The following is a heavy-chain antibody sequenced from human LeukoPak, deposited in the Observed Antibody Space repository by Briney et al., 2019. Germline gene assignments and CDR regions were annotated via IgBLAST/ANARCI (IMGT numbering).Heavy chain of an antibody. J-gene: IGHJ4*02. CDR1: GFTFSNTW. CDR3: MRDGL. Sequence: GGSLRPSCAASGFTFSNTWMNWVRQAPGKGLEWISDISSSSGTIYYADSVRGRFTISRDNAKNSLYLQMNSLRDEDTAVYYCMRDGLWGQGTLVTVSS. D-gene: IGHD3/OR15-3a*01. CDR2: ISSSSGTI. V-gene: IGHV3-48*02.